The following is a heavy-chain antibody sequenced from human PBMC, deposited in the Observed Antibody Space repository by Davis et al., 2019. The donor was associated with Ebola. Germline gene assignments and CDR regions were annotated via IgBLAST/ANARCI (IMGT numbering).Heavy chain of an antibody. Sequence: SVKVSCKASGYTFTGYYMHWVRQAPGQGLERMGWINPNSGGTNYAQMFQGWVTMTRDTSISTAYMELIRLRSGDTAVYYCARDVDTAMGNWFDPWGQGTLVTVSS. V-gene: IGHV1-2*04. CDR2: INPNSGGT. D-gene: IGHD5-18*01. CDR1: GYTFTGYY. CDR3: ARDVDTAMGNWFDP. J-gene: IGHJ5*02.